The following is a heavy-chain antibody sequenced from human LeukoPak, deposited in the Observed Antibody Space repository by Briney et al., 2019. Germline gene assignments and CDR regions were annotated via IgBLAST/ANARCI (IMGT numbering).Heavy chain of an antibody. J-gene: IGHJ4*02. CDR1: GESFSGYY. CDR3: ARAYDSSGYFDY. Sequence: SETLSLTCAVYGESFSGYYWSWIRQPPGKGLEWIGEINHSGSTNYNPSLKSRVTISVDTSKNQFSLKLSSVTAADTAVYYCARAYDSSGYFDYWGQGTLVTVSS. V-gene: IGHV4-34*01. CDR2: INHSGST. D-gene: IGHD3-22*01.